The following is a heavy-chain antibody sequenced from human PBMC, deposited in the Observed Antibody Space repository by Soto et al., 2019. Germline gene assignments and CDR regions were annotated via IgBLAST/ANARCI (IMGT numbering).Heavy chain of an antibody. CDR3: ARRRYFDWLLYPPYFDY. D-gene: IGHD3-9*01. CDR1: GGSISSSNW. J-gene: IGHJ4*02. V-gene: IGHV4-4*02. Sequence: SETLSLTCAVSGGSISSSNWWSWVRQPPGKGLEWIGEIYHSGSTNCNPSLKSRVTISVDKSKNQFSLKLSSVTAADTAVYYCARRRYFDWLLYPPYFDYWGQGTLVTVSS. CDR2: IYHSGST.